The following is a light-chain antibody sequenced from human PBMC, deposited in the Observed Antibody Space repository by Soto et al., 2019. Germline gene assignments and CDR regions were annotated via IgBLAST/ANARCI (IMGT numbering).Light chain of an antibody. V-gene: IGKV3-11*01. CDR1: QTVGSY. Sequence: EIVLTQSPGTLSLSPGEGATPCRASQTVGSYLAWFRQTPGQAPRLLIYDTSIRATGIPARFSGSGSGTDFTLTISSLEPEDFAAYYCQQRNNWRDTLGQWTRLE. CDR2: DTS. CDR3: QQRNNWRDT. J-gene: IGKJ5*01.